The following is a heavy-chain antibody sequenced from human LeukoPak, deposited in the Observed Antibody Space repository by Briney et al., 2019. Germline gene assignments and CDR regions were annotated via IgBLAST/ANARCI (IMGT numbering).Heavy chain of an antibody. V-gene: IGHV4-59*01. CDR2: ISDSGST. CDR3: ARRGLSSSFDY. D-gene: IGHD6-13*01. Sequence: SETLSPTCTVSGVSIRSFDWNWIRQPAGKGLEWIGYISDSGSTNYNPSLKSRLTISRDTSKNQFSLKLSSVTAADTAVYYCARRGLSSSFDYWGQGTLVTVSS. CDR1: GVSIRSFD. J-gene: IGHJ4*02.